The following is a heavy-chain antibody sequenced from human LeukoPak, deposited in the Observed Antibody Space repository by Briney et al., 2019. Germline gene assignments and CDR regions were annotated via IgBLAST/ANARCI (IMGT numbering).Heavy chain of an antibody. Sequence: ASVKVSCKASGYTFTSYGISWVRQAPGQGLEWMGWISAYNGNTNYAQKLQGRVTMTTDTSTSTAYTELRSLRSDDTAVYYCARDYVSVGDKFDYWGQGTLVTVSS. CDR2: ISAYNGNT. J-gene: IGHJ4*02. CDR3: ARDYVSVGDKFDY. V-gene: IGHV1-18*01. CDR1: GYTFTSYG. D-gene: IGHD3-16*01.